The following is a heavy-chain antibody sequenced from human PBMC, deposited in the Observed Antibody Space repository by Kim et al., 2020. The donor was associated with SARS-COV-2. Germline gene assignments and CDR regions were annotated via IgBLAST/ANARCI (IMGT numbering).Heavy chain of an antibody. CDR1: GGSISSSSYY. J-gene: IGHJ4*02. V-gene: IGHV4-39*01. CDR2: IYYSGST. CDR3: VVRLLWFRELFDY. D-gene: IGHD3-10*01. Sequence: SETLSLTCTVSGGSISSSSYYWGWIRQPPGKGLEWIGSIYYSGSTYYNPSLKSRVTISVDTSKNQFSLKLSSVTAADTAVYYCVVRLLWFRELFDYWGQGTLVTVSS.